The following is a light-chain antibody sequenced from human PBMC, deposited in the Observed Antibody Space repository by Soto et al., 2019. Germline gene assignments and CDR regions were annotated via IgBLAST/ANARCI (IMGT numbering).Light chain of an antibody. CDR1: SNDIGGYNY. CDR3: NSYTSSGALGL. Sequence: QSALTQPASVSGSPGQSITISCIGTSNDIGGYNYVSWYQQHPGKAPKLMIYDVSIRPSGVSNRFSGSKSGNTASLIISGLQAEDEADYYCNSYTSSGALGLFGGGTKLTVL. V-gene: IGLV2-14*01. CDR2: DVS. J-gene: IGLJ3*02.